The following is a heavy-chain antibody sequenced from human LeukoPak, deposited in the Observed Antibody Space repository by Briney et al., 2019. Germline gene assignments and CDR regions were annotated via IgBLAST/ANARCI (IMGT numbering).Heavy chain of an antibody. CDR3: AELGITMIGGV. D-gene: IGHD3-10*02. CDR2: ISSSGSTI. V-gene: IGHV3-48*04. Sequence: GGSLRLSCAASGFTFSSYWMSWVRQAPGKGLEWVSYISSSGSTIYYADSVKSRFTISRDNAKNSLYLQMNSLRAEDTAVYYCAELGITMIGGVWGKGTTVTISS. CDR1: GFTFSSYW. J-gene: IGHJ6*04.